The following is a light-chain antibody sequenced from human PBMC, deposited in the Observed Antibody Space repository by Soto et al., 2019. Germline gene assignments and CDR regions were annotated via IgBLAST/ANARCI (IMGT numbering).Light chain of an antibody. CDR1: SSDIGAYNY. CDR3: FSFTTDWTHV. CDR2: EVS. V-gene: IGLV2-14*01. Sequence: ALTQPASVSGSPGQSITISCTGSSSDIGAYNYVSWFQQYPGKAPKLIISEVSNRPSGVSNRFSGSKSGTAASLTISGLQTEDEADYFCFSFTTDWTHVFGTGTKVTVL. J-gene: IGLJ1*01.